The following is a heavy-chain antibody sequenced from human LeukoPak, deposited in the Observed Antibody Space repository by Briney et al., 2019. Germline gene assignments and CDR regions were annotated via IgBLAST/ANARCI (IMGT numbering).Heavy chain of an antibody. CDR3: ATSRTYYYDSSGYQKTYYFDY. J-gene: IGHJ4*02. CDR2: IYYSGST. D-gene: IGHD3-22*01. Sequence: PSETLSLTCTVSGGSISSYYWSWIRQPPGKGLEWVGYIYYSGSTNYNPSLKSRVTISVDTSKNQFSLKLSSVTAADTAVYYCATSRTYYYDSSGYQKTYYFDYWGQGTLVTVSS. CDR1: GGSISSYY. V-gene: IGHV4-59*01.